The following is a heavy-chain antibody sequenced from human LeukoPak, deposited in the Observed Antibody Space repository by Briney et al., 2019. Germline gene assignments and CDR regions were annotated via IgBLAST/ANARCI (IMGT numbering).Heavy chain of an antibody. V-gene: IGHV1-69*13. D-gene: IGHD1-26*01. CDR3: ANSGGATGPQEGVDY. Sequence: SVKVSCKASGGTFSSYAISWVRQAPGQGLEWMGGIIPIFGTANYAQKFQGRVTITADESTSTAYMELSSLRSEDTAVYYCANSGGATGPQEGVDYWGQGTLVTVSS. CDR2: IIPIFGTA. J-gene: IGHJ4*02. CDR1: GGTFSSYA.